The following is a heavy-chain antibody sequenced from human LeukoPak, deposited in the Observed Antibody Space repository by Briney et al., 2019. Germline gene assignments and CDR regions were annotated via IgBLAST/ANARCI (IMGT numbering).Heavy chain of an antibody. D-gene: IGHD3-22*01. CDR3: ARAPPTMMTKKIYFDS. Sequence: KPGGSLRLSCAASGFSFSSYTMNWVRQAPGKGPEWVSSISYANNYIYYADSVKGRFTISRDNAKNSLYLQMSSLRAEDTAVHYCARAPPTMMTKKIYFDSWGQGTLVTVSS. CDR2: ISYANNYI. CDR1: GFSFSSYT. J-gene: IGHJ4*02. V-gene: IGHV3-21*06.